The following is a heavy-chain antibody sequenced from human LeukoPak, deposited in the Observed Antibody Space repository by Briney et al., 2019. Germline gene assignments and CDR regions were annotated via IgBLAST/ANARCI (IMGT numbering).Heavy chain of an antibody. V-gene: IGHV3-NL1*01. CDR1: DFTFTHYG. J-gene: IGHJ4*02. D-gene: IGHD6-19*01. CDR2: IYSGGST. Sequence: GGSLRLSCAATDFTFTHYGMDWVRQAPGKGLEWVSVIYSGGSTYYADSVKGRFTISRDNSKNTLYLQMNSLRAEDTAVYYCARGASLYSSGWYYAYWGQGTLVTVSS. CDR3: ARGASLYSSGWYYAY.